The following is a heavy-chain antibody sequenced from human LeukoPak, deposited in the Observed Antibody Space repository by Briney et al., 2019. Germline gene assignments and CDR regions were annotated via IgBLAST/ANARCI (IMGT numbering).Heavy chain of an antibody. D-gene: IGHD2-15*01. CDR3: AREVGSSRAFDI. J-gene: IGHJ3*02. V-gene: IGHV3-53*01. CDR2: LYSGGSI. Sequence: GGSLRLSCAASGFTVSSNYMSWVRQAPGKGLEWVSVLYSGGSIYYAESVKGRFTISRDNSRNTLYLQMNSLRAEDTAVYYCAREVGSSRAFDIWGQGTMVAVSS. CDR1: GFTVSSNY.